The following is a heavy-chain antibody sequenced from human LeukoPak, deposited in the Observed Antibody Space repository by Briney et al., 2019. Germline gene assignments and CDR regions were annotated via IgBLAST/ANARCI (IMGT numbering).Heavy chain of an antibody. CDR2: IYPGDSNI. V-gene: IGHV5-51*01. D-gene: IGHD3-22*01. Sequence: GASLQISCKGYGYSFTSYWIGWVRQMPGKGLEWMGSIYPGDSNIRYSPSFQGQVTLSADKSISTAYLQWSSLKASDTAMYYCARHTMYYYDNTGFFDSWGQGTLVTVSS. CDR3: ARHTMYYYDNTGFFDS. J-gene: IGHJ4*02. CDR1: GYSFTSYW.